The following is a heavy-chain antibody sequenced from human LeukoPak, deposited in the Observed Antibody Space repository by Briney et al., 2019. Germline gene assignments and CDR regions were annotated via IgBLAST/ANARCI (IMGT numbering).Heavy chain of an antibody. D-gene: IGHD5-18*01. CDR1: GFTFSSYA. CDR2: ISGSGGST. Sequence: GGSLRLSCAASGFTFSSYAMSWVRQAPGKGLEWVSAISGSGGSTYYADSVKGRFTISRDNSKNTLYLQMNSLRAEDTAVYYCAKASTRGYSYRVDYWGQGTLVTVSS. CDR3: AKASTRGYSYRVDY. V-gene: IGHV3-23*01. J-gene: IGHJ4*02.